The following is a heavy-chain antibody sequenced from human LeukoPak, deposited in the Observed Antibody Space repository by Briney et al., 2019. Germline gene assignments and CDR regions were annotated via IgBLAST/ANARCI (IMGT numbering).Heavy chain of an antibody. Sequence: PSETLSLTCSVSGGSISTFYWTWIRLPAGKGLEWIGRIFTSGTTNYNPSLKSRVTMSVDTSKNQFSLKVSSVTAADTAVYYCARGARIRYNWNNRHFDYWGQGTLVTVSS. V-gene: IGHV4-4*07. J-gene: IGHJ4*02. D-gene: IGHD1/OR15-1a*01. CDR3: ARGARIRYNWNNRHFDY. CDR1: GGSISTFY. CDR2: IFTSGTT.